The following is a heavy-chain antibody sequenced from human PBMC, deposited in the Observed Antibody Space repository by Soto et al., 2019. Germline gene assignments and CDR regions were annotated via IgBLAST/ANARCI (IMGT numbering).Heavy chain of an antibody. D-gene: IGHD1-26*01. CDR2: IIPLFGTT. Sequence: SVKVSCKASGGTFNTSGISWVRQAPGQGIEWMGGIIPLFGTTNYAQKFQGRVTMTMDTSITTVYMELNNLRPDDTAIYYCGRGRSGQIVVFYWGQGTPVTVSS. V-gene: IGHV1-69*05. CDR3: GRGRSGQIVVFY. J-gene: IGHJ4*02. CDR1: GGTFNTSG.